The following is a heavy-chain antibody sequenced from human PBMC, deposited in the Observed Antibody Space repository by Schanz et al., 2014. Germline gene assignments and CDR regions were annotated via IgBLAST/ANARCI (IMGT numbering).Heavy chain of an antibody. V-gene: IGHV1-8*01. CDR3: TKGRTFGR. CDR2: MNSKTGNT. J-gene: IGHJ4*02. D-gene: IGHD3-16*01. CDR1: GYSLNELS. Sequence: QVQLVQSGAEVKKPGASVKVSCKVSGYSLNELSMHWVRQAPGRGLEWMGWMNSKTGNTGYAQRFQGRVTMTRNTSITTDYLEMSSLRSGDTAVYYCTKGRTFGRWGQGTLVTVSS.